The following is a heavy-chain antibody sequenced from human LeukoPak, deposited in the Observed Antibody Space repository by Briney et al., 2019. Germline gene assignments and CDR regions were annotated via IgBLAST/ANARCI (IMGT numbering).Heavy chain of an antibody. CDR1: GYTFTGYY. CDR2: INPYSGGT. CDR3: ARRIAGRLINDAFDI. D-gene: IGHD6-6*01. Sequence: AASVKVSCKASGYTFTGYYMHWVRQAPGQGLEWMGWINPYSGGTHYALIFQDRVTMTRDTSISTAYMELSRLRSDDTAVYYCARRIAGRLINDAFDIWGQGTMVTVSS. J-gene: IGHJ3*02. V-gene: IGHV1-2*02.